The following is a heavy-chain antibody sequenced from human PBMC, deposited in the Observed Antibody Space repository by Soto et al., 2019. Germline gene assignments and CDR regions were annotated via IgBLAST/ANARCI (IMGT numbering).Heavy chain of an antibody. D-gene: IGHD1-7*01. CDR3: AIRQDNWNFGSGIPDYYYGMDV. V-gene: IGHV1-46*01. Sequence: ASVKVSCKASGYTFTSYYMHWVRQAPGQGLEWMGIINPSGGSTTYGQKFQGRVTMTRDTSTTTVYMELSSLRSEDTAVYYCAIRQDNWNFGSGIPDYYYGMDVWGQGTTVTVSS. CDR1: GYTFTSYY. J-gene: IGHJ6*02. CDR2: INPSGGST.